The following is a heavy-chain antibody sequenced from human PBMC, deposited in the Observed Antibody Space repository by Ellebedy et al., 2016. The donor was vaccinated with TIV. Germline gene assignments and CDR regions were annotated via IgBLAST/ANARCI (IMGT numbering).Heavy chain of an antibody. CDR1: GGSFSGHY. CDR3: ARDLPGHYYGSGSYFDY. V-gene: IGHV4-34*01. CDR2: IYYSGTT. J-gene: IGHJ4*02. Sequence: MPSETLSLTCALYGGSFSGHYLCWIRPAPGKGLEWIGTIYYSGTTYYNPSLKSRVTMSVDISKNLFSLKLTSVTAADTAVYFCARDLPGHYYGSGSYFDYWGRGMLVTVSS. D-gene: IGHD3-10*01.